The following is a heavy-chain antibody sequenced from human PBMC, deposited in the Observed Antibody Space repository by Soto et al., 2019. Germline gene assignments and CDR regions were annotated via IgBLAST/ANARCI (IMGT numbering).Heavy chain of an antibody. V-gene: IGHV4-30-4*01. CDR3: GRGGNPYNYATSGPGTLDK. CDR2: RSFRGYT. CDR1: GDSVSSGDSY. J-gene: IGHJ4*02. D-gene: IGHD1-1*01. Sequence: QVQLQESGPGLVKPSQTLSLPCSVSGDSVSSGDSYWSWIRQPPRKALQWIGYRSFRGYTFYSPSLKSQVTISVDMSKSQFSLSLTSVTAADTYVYYCGRGGNPYNYATSGPGTLDKWGQGNLVSVAA.